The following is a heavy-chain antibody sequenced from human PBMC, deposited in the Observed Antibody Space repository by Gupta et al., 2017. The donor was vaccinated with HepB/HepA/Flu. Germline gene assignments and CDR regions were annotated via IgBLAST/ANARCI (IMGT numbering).Heavy chain of an antibody. CDR3: ARSQFGELLPSDY. D-gene: IGHD3-10*01. CDR2: ISYDGSNK. CDR1: GFTFSSYA. V-gene: IGHV3-30-3*01. J-gene: IGHJ4*02. Sequence: QVQLVESGGGVVQPGRSLRLSCAASGFTFSSYAMHWVRQAPGKGLEWVAVISYDGSNKYYADSVKGRFTISRDNSKNTLYLQMNSLRAEDTAVYYCARSQFGELLPSDYWGQGTLVTVSS.